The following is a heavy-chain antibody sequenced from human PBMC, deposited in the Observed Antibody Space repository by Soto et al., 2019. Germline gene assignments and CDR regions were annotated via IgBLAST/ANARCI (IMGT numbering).Heavy chain of an antibody. CDR2: IYPGDSDT. Sequence: EVQLVQSGAEVKKPGESLKISFKGSGYSFTSYWIGWVRQMPGKGLEWMGIIYPGDSDTRYSPSFQGQVTISADKSISTAYLQWSSLKASDSAMYYCAGLLEQLLVRGACDIWGKGTMVTVSS. V-gene: IGHV5-51*01. J-gene: IGHJ3*02. D-gene: IGHD6-19*01. CDR1: GYSFTSYW. CDR3: AGLLEQLLVRGACDI.